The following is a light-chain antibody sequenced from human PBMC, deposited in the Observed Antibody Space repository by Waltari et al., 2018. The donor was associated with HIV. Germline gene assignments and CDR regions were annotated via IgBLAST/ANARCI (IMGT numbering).Light chain of an antibody. CDR2: YVS. V-gene: IGLV2-18*02. CDR3: SSFTTSITVV. CDR1: SSDVGNYNE. Sequence: QSALTQPPSVSGSLGQSVTISCTGTSSDVGNYNEVSWYQQSPGPAPKIMIYYVSNRPSGVPDRFSGSMSGNTASLTISGLQAEDEADYYCSSFTTSITVVFGGGTKLTVL. J-gene: IGLJ2*01.